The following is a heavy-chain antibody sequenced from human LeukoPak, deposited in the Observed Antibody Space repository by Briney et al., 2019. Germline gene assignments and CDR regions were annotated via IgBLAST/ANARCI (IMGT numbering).Heavy chain of an antibody. J-gene: IGHJ4*02. CDR1: GFTFSSYA. Sequence: GGSLRLSCAASGFTFSSYAMSWVRQAPGKGLEWVSAISGSGGSTYYADSVKGWFTISRDNSKNTLYLQMNSLRAEDTAVYYCAKAHYDFWSGYYSVFDYWGQGTLVTVSS. CDR3: AKAHYDFWSGYYSVFDY. CDR2: ISGSGGST. D-gene: IGHD3-3*01. V-gene: IGHV3-23*01.